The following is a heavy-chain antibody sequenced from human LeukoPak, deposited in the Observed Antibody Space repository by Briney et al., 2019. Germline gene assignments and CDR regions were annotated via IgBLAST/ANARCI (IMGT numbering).Heavy chain of an antibody. D-gene: IGHD5-12*01. J-gene: IGHJ4*02. V-gene: IGHV1-2*02. CDR1: GYTFTGYY. Sequence: ASVEVSCKASGYTFTGYYMHWVRQAPGQGLEWMGWINPNSGGTNYAQKFQGRVTMTRDTSISTAYMELSRLRSDDTAVYYCARSEYSGYDYFGYWGQGTLVTVSS. CDR3: ARSEYSGYDYFGY. CDR2: INPNSGGT.